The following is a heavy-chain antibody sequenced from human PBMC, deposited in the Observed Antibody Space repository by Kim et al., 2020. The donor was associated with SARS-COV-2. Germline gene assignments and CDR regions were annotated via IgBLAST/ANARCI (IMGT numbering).Heavy chain of an antibody. V-gene: IGHV3-30*18. CDR2: ISYDGSNK. CDR3: AKDKGGAAYDILTGYYTDFDD. Sequence: GGSLRLSCAASGFTFSSYGMHWVRQAPGKGLEWVAVISYDGSNKYYADSVKGRFTISRDNSKNTLYLQMNSLRAEDTAVYYCAKDKGGAAYDILTGYYTDFDDWDQGTLVTVSS. J-gene: IGHJ4*02. CDR1: GFTFSSYG. D-gene: IGHD3-9*01.